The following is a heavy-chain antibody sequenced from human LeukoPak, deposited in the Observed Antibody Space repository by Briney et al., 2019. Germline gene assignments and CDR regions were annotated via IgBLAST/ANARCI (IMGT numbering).Heavy chain of an antibody. V-gene: IGHV4-34*01. CDR3: ASSPRASIDY. Sequence: PSETLSLTCAVYGGSFSGYYWSWIRQPPGKGLEWIGEINHSGSTNYNPSLKSRVTISVDTSKNQFSLKLSSVTAADTAVYYCASSPRASIDYWGQGTLVTVTS. J-gene: IGHJ4*02. CDR2: INHSGST. CDR1: GGSFSGYY.